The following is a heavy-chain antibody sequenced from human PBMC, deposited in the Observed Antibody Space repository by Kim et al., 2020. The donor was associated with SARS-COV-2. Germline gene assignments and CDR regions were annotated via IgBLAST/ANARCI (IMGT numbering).Heavy chain of an antibody. Sequence: SETLSLTCTVSGGSISSGGYYWSWIRQHPGKGLEWIGYIYYSGSTYYNPSLKSRVTISVDTSKNQFSLKLSSVTAADTAVYYCARALGDNLLWFGELLPHFDYWGQGTLVTVSS. CDR2: IYYSGST. CDR1: GGSISSGGYY. V-gene: IGHV4-31*03. D-gene: IGHD3-10*01. CDR3: ARALGDNLLWFGELLPHFDY. J-gene: IGHJ4*02.